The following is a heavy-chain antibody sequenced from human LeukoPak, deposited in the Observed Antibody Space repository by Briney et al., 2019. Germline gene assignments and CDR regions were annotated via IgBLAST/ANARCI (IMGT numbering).Heavy chain of an antibody. CDR1: GFTFSDAW. CDR3: TTRPDCGGDCYSGEYFQH. J-gene: IGHJ1*01. CDR2: IKSKTHGGTT. Sequence: GGSLRLSCTASGFTFSDAWMSWVRQAPWKGLEWVGRIKSKTHGGTTDYAAPVKGRFTTSRDDSKNTPYLQMNSLKTEDTAVYYCTTRPDCGGDCYSGEYFQHWGQGTLVTVSS. D-gene: IGHD2-21*02. V-gene: IGHV3-15*01.